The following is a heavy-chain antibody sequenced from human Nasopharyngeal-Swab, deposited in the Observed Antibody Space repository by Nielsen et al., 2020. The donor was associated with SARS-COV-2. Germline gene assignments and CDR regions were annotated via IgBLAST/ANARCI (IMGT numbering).Heavy chain of an antibody. V-gene: IGHV3-11*01. D-gene: IGHD6-19*01. CDR1: GFTFSDYY. J-gene: IGHJ4*02. CDR3: ARDGGWYYFDS. CDR2: ISSSGSTI. Sequence: GESLKISCAASGFTFSDYYMSWIRQAPGKGLEWISYISSSGSTIYYADSVKGRFTISRDNAKNSLYLQMNSLRAEDTAVYYCARDGGWYYFDSWGQGTLVTVSS.